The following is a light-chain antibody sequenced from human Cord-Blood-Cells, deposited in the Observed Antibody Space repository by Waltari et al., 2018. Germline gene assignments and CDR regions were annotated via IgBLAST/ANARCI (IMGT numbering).Light chain of an antibody. Sequence: DIQMTQTLSSLSASVGDRDTLTSRASQSISSYLNWYQQKPGKAPKLLIYAASSLQTGVPSRFSGCGSGTDFTLTISSLQPEDFATYYCQQRYSTPLFTFGPGTKVEIK. V-gene: IGKV1-39*01. CDR2: AAS. CDR3: QQRYSTPLFT. CDR1: QSISSY. J-gene: IGKJ3*01.